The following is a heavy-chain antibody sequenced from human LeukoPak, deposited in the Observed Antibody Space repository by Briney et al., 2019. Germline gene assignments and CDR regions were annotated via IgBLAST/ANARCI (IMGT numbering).Heavy chain of an antibody. CDR2: ISYDGSNK. V-gene: IGHV3-30*03. Sequence: GGSLRLSCAASGFTFSSYGMHWVRQAPGKGLEWVAVISYDGSNKYYADSVKGRFTISRDNSKNTLYLQMNSLRAEDTAVYYCARDYYDYVWGSLDYWGQGTLVTVSS. D-gene: IGHD3-16*01. CDR3: ARDYYDYVWGSLDY. CDR1: GFTFSSYG. J-gene: IGHJ4*02.